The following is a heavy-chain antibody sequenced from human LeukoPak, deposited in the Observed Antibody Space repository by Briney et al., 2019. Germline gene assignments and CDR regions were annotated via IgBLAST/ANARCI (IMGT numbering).Heavy chain of an antibody. CDR1: GYTFTVYY. D-gene: IGHD3-10*01. CDR3: ARGFEPMDV. CDR2: INPNNGGT. V-gene: IGHV1-2*02. J-gene: IGHJ6*04. Sequence: ASVKVSCKASGYTFTVYYLHWVRQAPGQGLEWMGWINPNNGGTNLAQKFQGRVTMTRDTSISTAYMELSSLRSDDTALYYCARGFEPMDVWGKGTTVTISS.